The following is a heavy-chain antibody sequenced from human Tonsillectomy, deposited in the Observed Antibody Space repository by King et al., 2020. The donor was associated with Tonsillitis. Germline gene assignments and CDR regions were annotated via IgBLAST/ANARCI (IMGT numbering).Heavy chain of an antibody. CDR1: GYTFTNYW. J-gene: IGHJ5*02. CDR3: ARLGPGGEAAALLSWFDP. CDR2: IDPSDSLS. V-gene: IGHV5-10-1*03. Sequence: VQLVESGAEVKKPGESLRISCRGSGYTFTNYWITWVRQVPGRGLEWLGNIDPSDSLSNNSPSSQGHVTISVDKSISTAYLQWTSLEASDTAIYDCARLGPGGEAAALLSWFDPWGQGTVVTVSS. D-gene: IGHD6-13*01.